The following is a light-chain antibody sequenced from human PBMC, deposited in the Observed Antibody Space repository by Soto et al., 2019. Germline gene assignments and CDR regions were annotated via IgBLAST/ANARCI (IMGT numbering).Light chain of an antibody. V-gene: IGKV1-5*03. J-gene: IGKJ4*01. CDR3: QQYNSNPLT. Sequence: DIQMTQSPSTLSASVGDRVTITCRASQSISSWLAWYQQKPGKVPKLLIYKAYSLESGVPSMFSVSGSGTEFTLTIRSLQPDDFATYYCQQYNSNPLTFGGGTKVEIK. CDR1: QSISSW. CDR2: KAY.